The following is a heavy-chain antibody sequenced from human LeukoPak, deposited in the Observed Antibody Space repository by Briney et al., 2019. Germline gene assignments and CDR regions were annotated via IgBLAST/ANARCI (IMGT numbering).Heavy chain of an antibody. CDR3: ARGAAGTTTDYYYFGLDV. CDR1: GYRFTDYW. V-gene: IGHV5-51*01. CDR2: IYPGDSDT. D-gene: IGHD1-7*01. J-gene: IGHJ6*02. Sequence: GESLKISCKGSGYRFTDYWSGWVRQMPGKGLEWMGIIYPGDSDTRYSPSFQGQVTISADNSINTAHLQWSSPKASDTAMYYCARGAAGTTTDYYYFGLDVWGQGTTVRVSS.